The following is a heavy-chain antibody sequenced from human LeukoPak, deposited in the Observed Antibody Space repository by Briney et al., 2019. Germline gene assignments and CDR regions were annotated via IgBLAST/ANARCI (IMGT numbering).Heavy chain of an antibody. J-gene: IGHJ6*04. CDR2: IYTSGST. Sequence: SETLSLTCTVSGGSISSGSYYWSWIRQPAGKGLEWIGRIYTSGSTNYNPSLKSRVTISVDTSKNQFSLKLSSVTAADTAVYYCARLGDYGPSVVWGKGTTVTVSS. CDR1: GGSISSGSYY. CDR3: ARLGDYGPSVV. D-gene: IGHD4-17*01. V-gene: IGHV4-61*02.